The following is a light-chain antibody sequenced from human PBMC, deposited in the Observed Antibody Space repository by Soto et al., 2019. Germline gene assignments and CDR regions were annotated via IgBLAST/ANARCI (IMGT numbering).Light chain of an antibody. Sequence: QSALTQPASVSGSPGQSITISCTGTSSDVGAYIYVSWYQHQPGKAPKLMIYEVSNRPSGVSNRFSGPKSGNTASLTISGLQAEDEADYYCSSYTSSSTLYVFGTGTKLTVL. V-gene: IGLV2-14*01. CDR3: SSYTSSSTLYV. CDR2: EVS. J-gene: IGLJ1*01. CDR1: SSDVGAYIY.